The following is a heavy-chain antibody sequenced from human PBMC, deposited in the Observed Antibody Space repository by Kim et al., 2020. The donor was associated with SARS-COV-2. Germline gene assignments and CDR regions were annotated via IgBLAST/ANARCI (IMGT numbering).Heavy chain of an antibody. Sequence: SETLSLTCAVYGGSFSGYYWSWIRQPPGKGLEWIGEINHSGSTNYNPSLKSRVTISVDTSKNQFSLKLSSVTAADTAVYYCARGIPDIVVVPAARYSSSSPFDYWGQGTLVTVSS. V-gene: IGHV4-34*01. CDR3: ARGIPDIVVVPAARYSSSSPFDY. CDR2: INHSGST. J-gene: IGHJ4*02. D-gene: IGHD2-2*01. CDR1: GGSFSGYY.